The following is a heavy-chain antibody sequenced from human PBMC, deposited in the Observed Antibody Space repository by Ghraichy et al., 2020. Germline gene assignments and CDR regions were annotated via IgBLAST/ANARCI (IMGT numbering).Heavy chain of an antibody. Sequence: GGSLRLSCAASGFTFSSYSVNWVRQAPGKGLEWISAISGSSSYIYYADSAKGRFIISRDNAKNSLYLQMNSLRAEDTAVYYCARIVPLVVGPAAKGGYYMDVWGKGTTVTVSS. D-gene: IGHD2-2*01. CDR2: ISGSSSYI. CDR1: GFTFSSYS. CDR3: ARIVPLVVGPAAKGGYYMDV. J-gene: IGHJ6*03. V-gene: IGHV3-21*01.